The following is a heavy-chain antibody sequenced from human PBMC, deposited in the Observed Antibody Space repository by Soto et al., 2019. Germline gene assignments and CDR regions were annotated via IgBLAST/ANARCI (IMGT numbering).Heavy chain of an antibody. CDR2: IDPSDSYT. Sequence: VESLKISCKGSGYSFTSYWISWVRQMPWKGLEWMGRIDPSDSYTNYSPSFQGHVTISADKSISTAYLQWSSLKASDTAMYYCARRYSNYFYYYGMDVWGQGTTVTVSS. CDR3: ARRYSNYFYYYGMDV. CDR1: GYSFTSYW. J-gene: IGHJ6*02. D-gene: IGHD4-4*01. V-gene: IGHV5-10-1*01.